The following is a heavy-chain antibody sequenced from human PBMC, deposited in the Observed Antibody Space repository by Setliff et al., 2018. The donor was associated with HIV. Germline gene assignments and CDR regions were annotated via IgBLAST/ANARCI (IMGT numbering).Heavy chain of an antibody. Sequence: SETLSLTCSIHGGSLSNYYWTWLRQSPGKGLEWIGEVVESGGVNYNPSLKSRVTISVDTSKKQLSLKVTSVTAADTAIYYCARDVMEYFGNYFDYWGQGALVTVSS. CDR2: VVESGGV. D-gene: IGHD3-3*01. J-gene: IGHJ4*02. CDR1: GGSLSNYY. V-gene: IGHV4-34*12. CDR3: ARDVMEYFGNYFDY.